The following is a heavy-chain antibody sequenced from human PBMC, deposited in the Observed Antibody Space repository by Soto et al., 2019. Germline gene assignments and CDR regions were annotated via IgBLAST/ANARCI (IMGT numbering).Heavy chain of an antibody. CDR1: GGSISSGGYS. Sequence: SETLSLTCAVSGGSISSGGYSWSWIRQPPGKGLEWIGYIYHSGSTYYNPSLKSRVTISVDRSKNQFSLKLSSVTAADTAVYYCARGRGYGDYDYWYFDLWGSGTLVTVSS. V-gene: IGHV4-30-2*01. CDR2: IYHSGST. CDR3: ARGRGYGDYDYWYFDL. J-gene: IGHJ2*01. D-gene: IGHD4-17*01.